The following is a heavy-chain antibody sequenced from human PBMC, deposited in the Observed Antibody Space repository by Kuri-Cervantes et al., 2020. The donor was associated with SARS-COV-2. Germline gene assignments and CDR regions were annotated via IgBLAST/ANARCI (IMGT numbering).Heavy chain of an antibody. CDR2: IYTSGST. CDR3: ARAEGAMLPGSLRFLEWLDPYYFDY. V-gene: IGHV4-61*09. Sequence: LRLSCTVSGGSISSGSYYWSWIRQPAGKGLEWIGHIYTSGSTNYNLSLKSRVTISVDTSKNQFSLKLSSVTAADTAVYYCARAEGAMLPGSLRFLEWLDPYYFDYWGQGTLVTVSS. CDR1: GGSISSGSYY. J-gene: IGHJ4*02. D-gene: IGHD3-3*01.